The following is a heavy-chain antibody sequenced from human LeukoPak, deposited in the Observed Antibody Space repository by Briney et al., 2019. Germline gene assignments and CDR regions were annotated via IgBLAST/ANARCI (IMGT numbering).Heavy chain of an antibody. CDR1: GFTFSSYA. D-gene: IGHD3-22*01. CDR3: AKSGYYYDSSGLTIFDY. Sequence: GGSLRLSCAASGFTFSSYAMSWVRQAPGKGLEWVPAISGSGGSTYYADSVKGRFTISRDNSKNTLYLQMNSLRAEDTAVYYCAKSGYYYDSSGLTIFDYWGQGTLVTVSS. CDR2: ISGSGGST. J-gene: IGHJ4*02. V-gene: IGHV3-23*01.